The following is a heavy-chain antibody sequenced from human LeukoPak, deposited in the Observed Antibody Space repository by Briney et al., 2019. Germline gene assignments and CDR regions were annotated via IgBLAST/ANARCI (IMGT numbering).Heavy chain of an antibody. CDR3: AKAYSWAVAGHYYFDY. D-gene: IGHD6-19*01. J-gene: IGHJ4*02. CDR1: GFTFSSYW. CDR2: INKDGSDK. Sequence: GGSLRLSCAASGFTFSSYWMAWVRQTPGKGLEWVANINKDGSDKYYVDSVKGRFTISRDNSKNTLYLQMNSLRAEDTAVYYCAKAYSWAVAGHYYFDYWGQGTLVTVSS. V-gene: IGHV3-7*03.